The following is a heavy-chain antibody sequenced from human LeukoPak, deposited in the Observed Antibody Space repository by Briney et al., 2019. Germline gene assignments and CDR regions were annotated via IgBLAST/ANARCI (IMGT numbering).Heavy chain of an antibody. CDR1: GLTFSNAW. CDR3: ARAGRDFWSGYYDY. Sequence: GGSLRLSCGVSGLTFSNAWMNWVRQAPGKGLEWVAVIWYDGSNKYYADSVKGRFTISRDNSKNTLYLQMNSLRAEDTAVYYCARAGRDFWSGYYDYWGQGTLVTVSS. D-gene: IGHD3-3*01. V-gene: IGHV3-33*08. CDR2: IWYDGSNK. J-gene: IGHJ4*02.